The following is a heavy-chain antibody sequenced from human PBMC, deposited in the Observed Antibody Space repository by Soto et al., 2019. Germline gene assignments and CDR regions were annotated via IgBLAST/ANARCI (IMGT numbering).Heavy chain of an antibody. CDR3: ATDQYCSSTSCREPYYYYGMDV. CDR2: FDPEDGET. Sequence: ASVKVSCKASGYTFTSYAMHWVRQAPGQRLEWMGGFDPEDGETIYAQKFQGRVTMTEDTSTDTAYMELSSLRSEDTAVYYCATDQYCSSTSCREPYYYYGMDVWGQGTTVTVSS. J-gene: IGHJ6*02. D-gene: IGHD2-2*01. CDR1: GYTFTSYA. V-gene: IGHV1-24*01.